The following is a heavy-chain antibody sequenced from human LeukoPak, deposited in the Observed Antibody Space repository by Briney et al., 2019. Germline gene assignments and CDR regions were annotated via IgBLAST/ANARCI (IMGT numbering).Heavy chain of an antibody. CDR3: ARTFSYDSSGVVHAFDV. CDR2: IYPGDSDT. V-gene: IGHV5-51*01. D-gene: IGHD3-22*01. J-gene: IGHJ3*01. CDR1: GYKFTGYW. Sequence: GGSLRLSCKGSGYKFTGYWIGWVRQVPGKCLEWMGIIYPGDSDTSYSPSFQGHVTMSADKSISTAYLQWRSLKASDTAMYYCARTFSYDSSGVVHAFDVWRRGTMATVSS.